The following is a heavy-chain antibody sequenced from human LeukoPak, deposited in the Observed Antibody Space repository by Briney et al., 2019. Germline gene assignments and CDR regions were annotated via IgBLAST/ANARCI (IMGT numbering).Heavy chain of an antibody. CDR1: GFTFSSYA. CDR3: AKDLDYTTCGYYFDY. J-gene: IGHJ4*02. V-gene: IGHV3-23*01. CDR2: IGAGGTFT. Sequence: PGGSLRLSCTASGFTFSSYAMNWVRQAPGKGLEWVSGIGAGGTFTYYADSVKGRFTISRDNSRNTLYLQMNSLRADDTAVYYCAKDLDYTTCGYYFDYWGQGTLVTVSS. D-gene: IGHD4-11*01.